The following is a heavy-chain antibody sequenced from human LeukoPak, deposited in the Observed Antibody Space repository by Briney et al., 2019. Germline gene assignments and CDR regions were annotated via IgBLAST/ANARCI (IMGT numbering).Heavy chain of an antibody. CDR2: ISGSGDGT. J-gene: IGHJ4*02. V-gene: IGHV3-23*01. CDR1: GFIFNSYV. Sequence: GGSLRLSCAASGFIFNSYVMNWVRQAPGKGLEWVSGISGSGDGTYYADSVKGRFTISRENSKNTVYLQMNSLRAEDTAVYYCAKGIKASGAATYFDYWGQGTLVTVSS. CDR3: AKGIKASGAATYFDY. D-gene: IGHD2-15*01.